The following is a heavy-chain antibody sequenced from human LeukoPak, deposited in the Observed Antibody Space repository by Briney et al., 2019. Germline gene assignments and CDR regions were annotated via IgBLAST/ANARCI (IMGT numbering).Heavy chain of an antibody. CDR3: AADLSYGDGTLFDY. CDR2: IVVGSSDT. Sequence: SVKVSCKASGFTFTNSAMQWVRRARGQRLEWVGWIVVGSSDTNYAQKFQERVTITRDMSTSTAYMELSSLRSEDTAVYYCAADLSYGDGTLFDYWGQGTLVTVSS. CDR1: GFTFTNSA. V-gene: IGHV1-58*02. J-gene: IGHJ4*02. D-gene: IGHD4-17*01.